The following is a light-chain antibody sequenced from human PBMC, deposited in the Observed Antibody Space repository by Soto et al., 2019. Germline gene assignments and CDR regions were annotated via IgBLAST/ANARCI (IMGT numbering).Light chain of an antibody. V-gene: IGKV2-24*01. CDR3: VEASLLPHA. J-gene: IGKJ1*01. Sequence: DVVLTQTPLSSPVTLGQPASTSCKSSQSLAYSDGNIYLNWLQQRPGQPPRLLIYKTSNRFSGVPDRFSGSGTGTDFTLKISKVEAEDVGVYYCVEASLLPHAFGQGTKLEIK. CDR2: KTS. CDR1: QSLAYSDGNIY.